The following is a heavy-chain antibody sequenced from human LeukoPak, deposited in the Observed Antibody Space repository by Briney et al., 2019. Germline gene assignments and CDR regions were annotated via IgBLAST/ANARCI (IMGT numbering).Heavy chain of an antibody. J-gene: IGHJ6*02. CDR1: GGSISSYY. CDR3: ARGAPIHCSSTSCYGYYYYYGMDV. Sequence: PSETLSLTCTVSGGSISSYYWSWIRQPPGKGLEWIGYIYYSGTTNYNPSLKSRVTISVDTSKNQFSLKLSSVTAADTAVYYCARGAPIHCSSTSCYGYYYYYGMDVWGQGTTVTVSS. CDR2: IYYSGTT. D-gene: IGHD2-2*01. V-gene: IGHV4-59*12.